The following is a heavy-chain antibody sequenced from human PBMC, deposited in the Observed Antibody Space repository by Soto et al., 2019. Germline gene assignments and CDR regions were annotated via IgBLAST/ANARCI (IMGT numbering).Heavy chain of an antibody. J-gene: IGHJ4*02. CDR1: GGSISSGDYS. CDR3: ARVRREYDNSGPVDY. Sequence: SETLSLTCTVSGGSISSGDYSWNWIRQPPGKGLEWIGYIYYGGSTYYNPSLQSRVTMSVDRSRNQFSLKLNSVPAADTAVYYCARVRREYDNSGPVDYWGQGTLVTVSS. V-gene: IGHV4-30-2*01. CDR2: IYYGGST. D-gene: IGHD3-22*01.